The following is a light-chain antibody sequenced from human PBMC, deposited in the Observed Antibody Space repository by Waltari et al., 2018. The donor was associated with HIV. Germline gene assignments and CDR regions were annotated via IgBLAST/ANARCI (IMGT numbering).Light chain of an antibody. CDR1: SSDVGGYDF. J-gene: IGLJ1*01. CDR2: DVT. CDR3: TSYAGDTNYLV. V-gene: IGLV2-8*01. Sequence: QSALTQPPSASGSPGQSVTISCTGTSSDVGGYDFVSWYQHRAGKVPKLIIYDVTKRPSGVPDRFSGSKSGNTASLTVSGLRAEDEADYYCTSYAGDTNYLVFGTGTKVIVL.